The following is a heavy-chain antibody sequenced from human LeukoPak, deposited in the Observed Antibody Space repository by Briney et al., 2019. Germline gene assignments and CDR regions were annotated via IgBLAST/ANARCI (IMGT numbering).Heavy chain of an antibody. CDR1: GFPFSTYA. Sequence: GGPLRFSCSASGFPFSTYAMSWVGQPPGKGLEWVSSFSGNGGATYYADSVKGRLTISRDNSKSTLYLQMNSLRVEDTDVYYCATRGTYISWGPGTLVTVSS. CDR2: FSGNGGAT. CDR3: ATRGTYIS. V-gene: IGHV3-23*01. J-gene: IGHJ5*02. D-gene: IGHD1-26*01.